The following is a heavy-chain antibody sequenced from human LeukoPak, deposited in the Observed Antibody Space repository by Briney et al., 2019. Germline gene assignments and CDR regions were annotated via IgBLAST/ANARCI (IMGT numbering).Heavy chain of an antibody. CDR1: GVTFSSDA. CDR3: AKDRGHRPVLRYFDWPTGGMDV. V-gene: IGHV3-23*01. CDR2: ISGSGGST. D-gene: IGHD3-9*01. Sequence: GGSLRLSCAASGVTFSSDAMSWVGQARGKGLEWGAAISGSGGSTYYADSVKGRFTISRAHSKNTLYLQMNSLSADDTAVYYCAKDRGHRPVLRYFDWPTGGMDVWGQGTTVTVSS. J-gene: IGHJ6*02.